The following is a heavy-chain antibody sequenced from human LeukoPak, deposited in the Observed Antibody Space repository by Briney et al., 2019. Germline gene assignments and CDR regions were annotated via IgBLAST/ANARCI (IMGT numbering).Heavy chain of an antibody. CDR2: FNTAGNT. J-gene: IGHJ4*02. D-gene: IGHD1-26*01. V-gene: IGHV1-46*01. CDR1: GFTLSSFY. Sequence: GASVTISCKASGFTLSSFYMHWLRQAPGQGPEWMGIFNTAGNTGYAQKLQGRLTVTRDMSTSTLFMELSSLTFEDTAVYYCAREEPQTRYFDSWGQGTLVSVSS. CDR3: AREEPQTRYFDS.